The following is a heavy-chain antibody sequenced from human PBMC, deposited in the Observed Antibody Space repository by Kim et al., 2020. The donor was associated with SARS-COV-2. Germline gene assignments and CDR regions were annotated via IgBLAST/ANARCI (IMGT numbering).Heavy chain of an antibody. CDR1: GGSISSSIYY. CDR3: ARRPSSFRATEYYFDY. V-gene: IGHV4-39*01. J-gene: IGHJ4*02. CDR2: IYYSGST. Sequence: SETLSLTCTVSGGSISSSIYYWGSIRQPPGKGLEWIGSIYYSGSTYYNPSLKSRVTISVDTSKNQFSLKLSSVTAADTAVYYCARRPSSFRATEYYFDYWGQGTLVTVSS. D-gene: IGHD6-13*01.